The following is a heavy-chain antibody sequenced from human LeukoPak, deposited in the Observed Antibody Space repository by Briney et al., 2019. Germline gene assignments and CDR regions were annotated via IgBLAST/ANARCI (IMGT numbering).Heavy chain of an antibody. D-gene: IGHD4-11*01. CDR3: ARSYSNYLGHYYYMDV. J-gene: IGHJ6*03. CDR1: GYTFTSYD. CDR2: MNPNSGNT. Sequence: GASVKVSCKASGYTFTSYDINWVRQATGQGLEWLGWMNPNSGNTGYAQKFQGRVTITRNTSISTAYMELSSLRSEDTAVYYCARSYSNYLGHYYYMDVWGKGTTVTVSS. V-gene: IGHV1-8*03.